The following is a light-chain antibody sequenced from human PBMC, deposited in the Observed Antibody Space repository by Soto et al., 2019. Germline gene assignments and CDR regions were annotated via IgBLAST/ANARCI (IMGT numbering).Light chain of an antibody. V-gene: IGLV2-11*01. CDR2: DVS. CDR1: SSDVGVYDY. J-gene: IGLJ1*01. Sequence: QSALTQPRSVSGSPGQSVTISCTGTSSDVGVYDYVSWYQQHPGKAPRVLIFDVSERPSGVPDRFSGSKSGDTASLTISALQAEDEADYYCCSYGGYNNVVFGTGTKVTVL. CDR3: CSYGGYNNVV.